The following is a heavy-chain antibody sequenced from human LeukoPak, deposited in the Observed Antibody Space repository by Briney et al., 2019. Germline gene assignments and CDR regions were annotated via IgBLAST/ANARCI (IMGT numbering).Heavy chain of an antibody. D-gene: IGHD3-9*01. CDR2: INSDGSST. V-gene: IGHV3-74*01. J-gene: IGHJ4*02. CDR3: ARDNDILTGWLDY. Sequence: PGGSLRLSCAASGFTFSSYWMHWVRQAPGKGLAWVSRINSDGSSTSYADSVKGRLTISRDNAKNTLYLQMNSLRAEDTAVYYCARDNDILTGWLDYWGQGTLVTVSS. CDR1: GFTFSSYW.